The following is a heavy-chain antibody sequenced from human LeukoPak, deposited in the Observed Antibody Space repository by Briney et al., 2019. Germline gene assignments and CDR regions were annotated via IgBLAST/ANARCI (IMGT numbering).Heavy chain of an antibody. J-gene: IGHJ3*02. CDR2: ISSNGGST. CDR3: ARTLYSGRTVGAFDI. Sequence: GGSLRLSCAASGFTFSSYAMHWARQAPGKGLEYVSAISSNGGSTYYANSVKGRFTISRDNSKNTLYLQMGSLRAEDMAVYYCARTLYSGRTVGAFDIWGQGTMVTVSS. V-gene: IGHV3-64*01. CDR1: GFTFSSYA. D-gene: IGHD1-26*01.